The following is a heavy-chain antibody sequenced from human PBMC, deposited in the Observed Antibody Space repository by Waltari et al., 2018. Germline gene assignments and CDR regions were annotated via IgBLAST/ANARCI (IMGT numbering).Heavy chain of an antibody. D-gene: IGHD6-6*01. CDR2: ISWDGGST. Sequence: EVQLVESGGVVVQPGGSLRLSCAASGFTFADYTMHWVRQAPGKGLEWVSLISWDGGSTYYADSVKGRFTISRDNSKNSLYLQMNSLRTEDTALYYCAKDSHSSSSFDYWGQGTLVTVSS. V-gene: IGHV3-43*01. J-gene: IGHJ4*02. CDR3: AKDSHSSSSFDY. CDR1: GFTFADYT.